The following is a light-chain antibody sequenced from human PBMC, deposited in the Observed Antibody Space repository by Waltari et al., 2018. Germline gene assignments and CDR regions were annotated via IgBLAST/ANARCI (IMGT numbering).Light chain of an antibody. J-gene: IGKJ1*01. CDR2: EAS. Sequence: DIQMTQSPSTLSASVGDRVTISCQASQSVSTYLAWYQHRPGKAPALLIYEASNLERVVPSRFSGSGSGAEFTLTITSLQPDDFGTYFCHQYNIYPWTFGQGTKVEI. CDR3: HQYNIYPWT. CDR1: QSVSTY. V-gene: IGKV1-5*03.